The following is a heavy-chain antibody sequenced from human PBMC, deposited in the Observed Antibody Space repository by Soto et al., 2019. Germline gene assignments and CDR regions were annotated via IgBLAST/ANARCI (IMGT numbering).Heavy chain of an antibody. CDR2: MNPNSGNT. V-gene: IGHV1-8*01. D-gene: IGHD3-22*01. Sequence: VASVKVSCKASGYTFTSYDINWVRQATGQGLEWMGWMNPNSGNTGYAQKFQGRVTMTRNTSISTAYMELSSLRSEDTAVYYCATVGPYDSSGYYAYDAFDIWGQGTMVTVSS. CDR1: GYTFTSYD. J-gene: IGHJ3*02. CDR3: ATVGPYDSSGYYAYDAFDI.